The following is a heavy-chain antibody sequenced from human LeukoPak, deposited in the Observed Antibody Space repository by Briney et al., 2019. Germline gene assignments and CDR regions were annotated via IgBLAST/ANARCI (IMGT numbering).Heavy chain of an antibody. CDR1: GFTFDNYA. J-gene: IGHJ4*02. CDR2: INGDGSSA. Sequence: PGGSLRLSCAASGFTFDNYAMHWVRQAPGTGLLWVSRINGDGSSAAYADSVKGRFTISRDNAKDTLYLQMNSLRVEDTAVYYCARLCGYYDRSDYWGQGTLVTVSS. D-gene: IGHD3-3*01. CDR3: ARLCGYYDRSDY. V-gene: IGHV3-74*01.